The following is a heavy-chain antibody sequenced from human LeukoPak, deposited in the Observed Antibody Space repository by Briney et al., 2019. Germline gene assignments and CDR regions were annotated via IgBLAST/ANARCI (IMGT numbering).Heavy chain of an antibody. J-gene: IGHJ4*02. CDR1: GDSVSSVY. Sequence: SETLSLTCNVSGDSVSSVYWSWIRQPPGKGLEWIGYIYYNGYTDYNPSLKSRVTISVDTSKNQLSLHMGSVTASDSAIYYCARHRRNLNEDRFRVGEPNFDYWGQGTLVTVSS. D-gene: IGHD1-14*01. CDR2: IYYNGYT. CDR3: ARHRRNLNEDRFRVGEPNFDY. V-gene: IGHV4-59*08.